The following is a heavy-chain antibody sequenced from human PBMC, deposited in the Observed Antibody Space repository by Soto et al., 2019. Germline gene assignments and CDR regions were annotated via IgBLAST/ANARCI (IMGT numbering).Heavy chain of an antibody. D-gene: IGHD2-15*01. Sequence: EVQLLESGGGVVQPGGSLRLSCAASGFTFSSYAMSWVRQAPGKGLEWVSAISGSGGSTYYADSVKGLFTISRDNSKKTLYLQMNSLRAEDTAVYYCATKGSRSVAGKNDAFDVWGQGTMVTVSS. CDR2: ISGSGGST. V-gene: IGHV3-23*01. CDR3: ATKGSRSVAGKNDAFDV. J-gene: IGHJ3*01. CDR1: GFTFSSYA.